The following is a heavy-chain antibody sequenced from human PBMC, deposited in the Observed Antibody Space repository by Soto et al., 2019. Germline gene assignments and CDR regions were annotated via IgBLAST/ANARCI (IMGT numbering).Heavy chain of an antibody. J-gene: IGHJ3*01. CDR2: IIPIPDIT. CDR1: GGTFSTYI. V-gene: IGHV1-69*02. D-gene: IGHD3-3*01. CDR3: ARVRITTRWDAFEL. Sequence: QVKLVQSGAEVRKPGSSVKVSCKAPGGTFSTYIISWVRQAPGQGLEWMGRIIPIPDITNYAQKFQGRVTVAADRPTSTAYMELTSLKSEDTVVYYCARVRITTRWDAFELWGQGTMVTGSS.